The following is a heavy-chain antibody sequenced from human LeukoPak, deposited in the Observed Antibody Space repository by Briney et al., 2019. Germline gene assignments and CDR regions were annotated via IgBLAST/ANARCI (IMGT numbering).Heavy chain of an antibody. D-gene: IGHD3-10*01. J-gene: IGHJ4*02. Sequence: GGSLRLSCAASGFTFSSYWMSWVRQAPGKGLEWVANIKQDGSEKYYVDSVKGRFTISRDNAKNSLYLQMNSLRAEDTAVYYCARENTLVRGTRNPFDYWGRGTLVTVSS. CDR1: GFTFSSYW. CDR2: IKQDGSEK. CDR3: ARENTLVRGTRNPFDY. V-gene: IGHV3-7*01.